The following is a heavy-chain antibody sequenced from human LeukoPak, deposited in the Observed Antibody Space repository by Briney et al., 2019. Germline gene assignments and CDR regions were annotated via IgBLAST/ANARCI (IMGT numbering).Heavy chain of an antibody. V-gene: IGHV3-7*03. Sequence: PGGSLRLSCAASGFTFSSYWMSWVRQAPGKGLEWVANIKQDGSEKYYVDSVKGRFTISRDNSKNTLYLQMNSLRAEDTAVYYCAKAFDSSGYGHFDYWGQGTLVTVSS. CDR2: IKQDGSEK. CDR1: GFTFSSYW. CDR3: AKAFDSSGYGHFDY. D-gene: IGHD3-22*01. J-gene: IGHJ4*02.